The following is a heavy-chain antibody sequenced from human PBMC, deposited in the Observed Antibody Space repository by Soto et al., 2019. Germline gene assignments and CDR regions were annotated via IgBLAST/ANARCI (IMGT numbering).Heavy chain of an antibody. CDR2: IKQDGSEK. D-gene: IGHD3-22*01. V-gene: IGHV3-7*01. Sequence: PGGSLRLSCAASGFSFSASWMAWVRQAPGKGLEWVANIKQDGSEKYYVDSVKGRFTISRDNAKNSLYLQMNSLRAEDTAVYYCARMSSGYYFSGFDYWGQGTLVTVSS. J-gene: IGHJ4*02. CDR3: ARMSSGYYFSGFDY. CDR1: GFSFSASW.